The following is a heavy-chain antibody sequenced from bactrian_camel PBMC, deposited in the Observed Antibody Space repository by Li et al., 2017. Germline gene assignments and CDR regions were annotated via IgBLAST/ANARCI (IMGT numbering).Heavy chain of an antibody. CDR1: GDTDRDYS. J-gene: IGHJ4*01. D-gene: IGHD2*01. V-gene: IGHV3S61*01. Sequence: QVQLVESGGGSVQPGGALRLSCSASGDTDRDYSMAWFRQSPGRKREGVASLDVEGVAYASAVKGRFTISRDNDKNILYLQMDNLKPEDTAMYYCATDRSSGFLGAELFRTSVAAFSHYVWGQGTQVTVS. CDR3: ATDRSSGFLGAELFRTSVAAFSHYV. CDR2: LDVEGVA.